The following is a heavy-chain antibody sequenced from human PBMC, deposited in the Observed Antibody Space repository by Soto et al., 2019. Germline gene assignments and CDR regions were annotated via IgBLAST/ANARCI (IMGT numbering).Heavy chain of an antibody. CDR3: AHPRGYGVFDAYDI. Sequence: GGSLRLSCVASGFTFSTYAMSWVRQAPGKGLEWVSALTPSGGETYYADSVKGRFTISRDNSMNALYLQMNSLRVEDTAVYYCAHPRGYGVFDAYDIWGQGTMVTVSS. V-gene: IGHV3-23*01. J-gene: IGHJ3*02. CDR2: LTPSGGET. CDR1: GFTFSTYA. D-gene: IGHD4-17*01.